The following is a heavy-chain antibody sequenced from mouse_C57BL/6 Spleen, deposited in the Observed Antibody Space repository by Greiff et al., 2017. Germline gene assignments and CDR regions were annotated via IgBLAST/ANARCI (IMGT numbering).Heavy chain of an antibody. V-gene: IGHV1-82*01. CDR3: ARGGTGIHFDY. CDR1: GYAFSSSW. CDR2: IYPGDGDT. D-gene: IGHD4-1*01. Sequence: VQLQQSGPELVKPGASVKISCKASGYAFSSSWMNWVKQRPGKGLEWIGRIYPGDGDTNYNWKFKGKATLTADKSSSTAYMQLSSLTSEDSAVYFCARGGTGIHFDYWGQGTTLTVSS. J-gene: IGHJ2*01.